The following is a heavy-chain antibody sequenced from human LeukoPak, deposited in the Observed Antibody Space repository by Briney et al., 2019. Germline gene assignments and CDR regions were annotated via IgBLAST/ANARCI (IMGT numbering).Heavy chain of an antibody. Sequence: GGSLRLSCAASGFTFSSYAMSWVRQAPGKGLEWVSAISGSGGSTYYADSVKGRFTISRDNSKNTLYLQMNSLRAEDTAVYYCASSMVYPYYYYYGMDVWGQGTTVTVSS. J-gene: IGHJ6*02. CDR2: ISGSGGST. CDR1: GFTFSSYA. V-gene: IGHV3-23*01. CDR3: ASSMVYPYYYYYGMDV. D-gene: IGHD2-8*01.